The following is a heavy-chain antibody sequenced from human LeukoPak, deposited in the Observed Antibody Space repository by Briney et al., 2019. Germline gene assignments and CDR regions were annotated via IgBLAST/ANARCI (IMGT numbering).Heavy chain of an antibody. V-gene: IGHV3-9*01. D-gene: IGHD6-13*01. CDR3: AKDIGGSSWSFTNYYYGMDV. Sequence: GGSLRLSCAASRFTFDDYAMHWVRQAPGKGLEWVSGISWNSGSIGYADSVKGRFTISRDNAKNSLYLQMNSLRAEDTALYYCAKDIGGSSWSFTNYYYGMDVWGQGTTVTVSS. CDR2: ISWNSGSI. CDR1: RFTFDDYA. J-gene: IGHJ6*02.